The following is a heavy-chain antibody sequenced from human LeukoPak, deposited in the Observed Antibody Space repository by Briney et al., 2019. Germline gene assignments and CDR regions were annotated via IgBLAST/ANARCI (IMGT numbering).Heavy chain of an antibody. V-gene: IGHV4-4*07. J-gene: IGHJ4*02. CDR2: IYTSGSTP. CDR3: ARRAYSYGLDDY. D-gene: IGHD5-18*01. CDR1: GGSINSYY. Sequence: SETLSLTCTVSGGSINSYYWSWIRQSAGKGLEWIGRIYTSGSTPDYSPSLKSRVTISVDTSKNQFSLKLSSVTAADTAVYYCARRAYSYGLDDYWGQGTLVTVSS.